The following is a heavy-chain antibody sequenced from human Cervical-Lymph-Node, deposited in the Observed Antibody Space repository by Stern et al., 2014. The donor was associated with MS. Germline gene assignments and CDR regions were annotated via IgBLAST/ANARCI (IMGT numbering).Heavy chain of an antibody. V-gene: IGHV1-69*01. Sequence: QVQLVQSGAEMRKPGSSGRVSCKASGGTFSTSVISWLRQAPGQGLEWMGGISPMFGRANYAQKFQGSVTITADESTSTVYMGLTSLRSEDTGVYYCARERDNSYAFDSWGQGTLLTVSS. CDR2: ISPMFGRA. J-gene: IGHJ4*02. CDR1: GGTFSTSV. D-gene: IGHD3-16*01. CDR3: ARERDNSYAFDS.